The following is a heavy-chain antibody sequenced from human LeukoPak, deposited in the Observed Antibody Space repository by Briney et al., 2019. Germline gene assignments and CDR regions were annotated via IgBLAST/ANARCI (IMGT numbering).Heavy chain of an antibody. Sequence: ASVKVSCKASGYTFTDHYIQWVRQAPGQGLKWLGWSKPDSGGTKYAQKLQGRGTMTRDTSISTADLELSRLISHDRAVYCCTRDWGPTSGNFHYDVFDMWGQRTMVSVSS. CDR3: TRDWGPTSGNFHYDVFDM. CDR1: GYTFTDHY. J-gene: IGHJ3*02. CDR2: SKPDSGGT. V-gene: IGHV1-2*02. D-gene: IGHD1-26*01.